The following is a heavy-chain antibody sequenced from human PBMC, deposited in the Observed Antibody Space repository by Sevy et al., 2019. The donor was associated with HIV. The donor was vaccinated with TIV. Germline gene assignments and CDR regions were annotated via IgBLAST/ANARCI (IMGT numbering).Heavy chain of an antibody. V-gene: IGHV4-39*02. Sequence: SETLSLTCTVSGDSISSNNFYWGWVRQPPEKGLEWIGSIYYTWSTYYNPSLKSRVTISVDTSKNQFSLKLTSVTAADTAVYYCAREAVALDYWGQGTLVTVSS. CDR1: GDSISSNNFY. CDR2: IYYTWST. D-gene: IGHD6-19*01. CDR3: AREAVALDY. J-gene: IGHJ4*01.